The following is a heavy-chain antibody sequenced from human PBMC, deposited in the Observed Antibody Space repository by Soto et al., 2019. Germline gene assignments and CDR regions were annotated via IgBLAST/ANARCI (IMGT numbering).Heavy chain of an antibody. D-gene: IGHD3-9*01. CDR3: AKEWADTLTGE. J-gene: IGHJ4*02. Sequence: QVQLVESGGGVVQPGRSLRLSCAASGFTFSSYGMHWVRQAPGKGLEWVAVISYDGSNKYYGDSVKGRFTISRDNSKNTLYLQMNSLRGEDTAVYYCAKEWADTLTGEWGQGTLVTVSS. V-gene: IGHV3-30*18. CDR1: GFTFSSYG. CDR2: ISYDGSNK.